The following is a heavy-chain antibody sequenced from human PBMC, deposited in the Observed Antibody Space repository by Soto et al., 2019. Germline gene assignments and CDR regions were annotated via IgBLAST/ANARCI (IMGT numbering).Heavy chain of an antibody. CDR1: GFTFSVYT. Sequence: EAQLGEAGGGLVQPGGSLRLSCAASGFTFSVYTMHWVRQSPGKGLEWISSITSSGTTISYADSVKGRFTISRDNAKSSLFLHMDTMRDEDTAVYYCAREGYSTSSDLPWFDTWGQGTLVTVSS. CDR2: ITSSGTTI. CDR3: AREGYSTSSDLPWFDT. J-gene: IGHJ5*02. D-gene: IGHD6-6*01. V-gene: IGHV3-48*02.